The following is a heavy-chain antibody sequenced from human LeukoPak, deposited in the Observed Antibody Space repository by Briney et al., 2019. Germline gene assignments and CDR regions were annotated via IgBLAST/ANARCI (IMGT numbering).Heavy chain of an antibody. J-gene: IGHJ4*02. CDR1: GFTFDGYG. CDR2: INWNVGNT. D-gene: IGHD2-15*01. CDR3: ARGTPSYCSGGDCYFYYFDY. Sequence: PGGSLRLSCATSGFTFDGYGMNGVRQAPGKGLGWVSGINWNVGNTGYGDSVKGRFTISRDNAKNSLYLQMNSLRAEDTALYYCARGTPSYCSGGDCYFYYFDYWGQGTLVTVSS. V-gene: IGHV3-20*04.